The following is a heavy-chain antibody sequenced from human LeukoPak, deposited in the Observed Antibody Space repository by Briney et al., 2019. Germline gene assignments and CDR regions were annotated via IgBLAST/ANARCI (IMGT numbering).Heavy chain of an antibody. J-gene: IGHJ4*02. CDR2: ISSSSSYI. V-gene: IGHV3-21*04. D-gene: IGHD6-19*01. CDR1: GFTFSSYS. CDR3: AVAGMGQGFDY. Sequence: GGSLRLSCAASGFTFSSYSVNWVRQAPGKGLEWVSSISSSSSYIYYADSVKGRFTISRDNAKNSLYLQMNSLRAEDTAVYYCAVAGMGQGFDYWGQGTLVTVSS.